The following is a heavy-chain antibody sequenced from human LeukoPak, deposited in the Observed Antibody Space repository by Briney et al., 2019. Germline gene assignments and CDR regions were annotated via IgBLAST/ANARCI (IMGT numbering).Heavy chain of an antibody. D-gene: IGHD3-22*01. CDR1: GFLVSSKY. CDR3: ARDLGASSSVYYSPGNFDY. J-gene: IGHJ4*02. CDR2: IKRDGSEK. V-gene: IGHV3-7*01. Sequence: GGSLRLSCAASGFLVSSKYMSWVRQAPGRGLEWVANIKRDGSEKHYVDSVKGRFTISRDNAKNSLYLQMNSLRAEDTAVYYCARDLGASSSVYYSPGNFDYWGQGTLVTVSS.